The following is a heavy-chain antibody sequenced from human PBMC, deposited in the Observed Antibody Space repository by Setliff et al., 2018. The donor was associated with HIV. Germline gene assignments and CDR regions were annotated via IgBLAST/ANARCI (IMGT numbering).Heavy chain of an antibody. J-gene: IGHJ4*02. CDR1: GFSFTSYA. CDR2: MTDSVAST. V-gene: IGHV3-23*01. CDR3: AKGRGPMAYFEY. Sequence: GSLRLSCAASGFSFTSYAMHWVRQAPGKGLEWVSAMTDSVASTYYADSVKGRFTISRDNFKSTLYLQMHSLRAEDTAVYYCAKGRGPMAYFEYWGQGTLVTVSS.